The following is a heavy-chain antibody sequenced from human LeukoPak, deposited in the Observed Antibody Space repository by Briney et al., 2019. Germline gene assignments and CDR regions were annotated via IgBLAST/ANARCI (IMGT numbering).Heavy chain of an antibody. CDR2: INPNSGGT. D-gene: IGHD3-10*01. CDR3: ARGGGSGSYWGYFDN. CDR1: GYTFTGYY. J-gene: IGHJ4*02. Sequence: ASVKVSCKASGYTFTGYYMHWVRQAPGQGLEWMGWINPNSGGTNYAQKFQGRVTMTRDTSISTAYMELSRLRSDDTAVYYCARGGGSGSYWGYFDNWGQGTLVTVSS. V-gene: IGHV1-2*02.